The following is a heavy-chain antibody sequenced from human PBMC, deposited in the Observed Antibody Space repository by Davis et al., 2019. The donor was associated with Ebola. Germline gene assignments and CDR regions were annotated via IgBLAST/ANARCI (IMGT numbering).Heavy chain of an antibody. J-gene: IGHJ4*02. D-gene: IGHD3-3*01. CDR2: IYYSGST. CDR3: ATGSAAYYDFWSGYSYYFDY. V-gene: IGHV4-39*07. Sequence: PSETLSLTCTVSGGSISSSSYYWGWIRQPPGKGLEWIGSIYYSGSTYYNPSLKSRVTISVDTSKNQFSLKLSSVTAADTAVYYCATGSAAYYDFWSGYSYYFDYWGQGTLVTVSS. CDR1: GGSISSSSYY.